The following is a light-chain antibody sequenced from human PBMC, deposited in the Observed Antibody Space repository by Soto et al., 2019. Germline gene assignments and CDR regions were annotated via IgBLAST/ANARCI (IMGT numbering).Light chain of an antibody. Sequence: QSALTQPPSVSGAPGQRVTISCTGTRSNIGAGYDVQWYKQSPGAAPKLIIQGNTNRPSGVPDRFSGSKSDTSASLAITGLQFEDEADYYCQSYDSSLSGSVFGGGTKLTVL. CDR3: QSYDSSLSGSV. J-gene: IGLJ2*01. V-gene: IGLV1-40*01. CDR2: GNT. CDR1: RSNIGAGYD.